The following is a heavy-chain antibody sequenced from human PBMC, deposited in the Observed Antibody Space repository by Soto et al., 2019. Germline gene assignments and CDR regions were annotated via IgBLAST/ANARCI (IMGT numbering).Heavy chain of an antibody. CDR2: IIPIFGTA. CDR3: ARRRTDIVVVPAAPTNYYGMDV. CDR1: GGTFSSYA. D-gene: IGHD2-2*01. J-gene: IGHJ6*02. Sequence: QVQLVQSGAEVKKPGSSVKVSCKASGGTFSSYAISWVRQAPGQGLEWMGGIIPIFGTANYAQKFRGRVTITADESTSTAYMELSSLRSEDTAVYYCARRRTDIVVVPAAPTNYYGMDVWGQGTTVTVSS. V-gene: IGHV1-69*01.